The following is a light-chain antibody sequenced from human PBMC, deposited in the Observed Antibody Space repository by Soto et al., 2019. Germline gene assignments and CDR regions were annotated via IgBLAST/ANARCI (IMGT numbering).Light chain of an antibody. Sequence: QSALTQPASVSGSPGQSITISCTVTSSDVGGYNYVSWYQQHPGKAPKLMIYEVSNRPSGVSNRFSGSKSGNTASLTISGLQAEDEADYYCSSYTSSSTLFYVFGTGTKVNVL. CDR3: SSYTSSSTLFYV. CDR1: SSDVGGYNY. J-gene: IGLJ1*01. CDR2: EVS. V-gene: IGLV2-14*01.